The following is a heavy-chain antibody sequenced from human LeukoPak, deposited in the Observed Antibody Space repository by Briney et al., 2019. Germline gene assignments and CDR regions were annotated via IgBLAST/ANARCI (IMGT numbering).Heavy chain of an antibody. Sequence: SETLSLTCAVYGGSFSGYCWSWIRQPPGKGLEWIGEINHSGSTNYNPSLKSRVTISVDTSKNQFSLKLSSVTAADTAVYYCARGLESEYSSSVGFDYWGQGTLVTVSS. CDR1: GGSFSGYC. V-gene: IGHV4-34*01. CDR2: INHSGST. CDR3: ARGLESEYSSSVGFDY. J-gene: IGHJ4*02. D-gene: IGHD6-6*01.